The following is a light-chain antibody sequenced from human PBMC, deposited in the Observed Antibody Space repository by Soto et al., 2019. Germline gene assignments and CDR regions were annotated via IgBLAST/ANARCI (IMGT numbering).Light chain of an antibody. V-gene: IGLV1-47*01. Sequence: QSVLTQPPSASGTPGQRVTISCSGSSSNIGSNFVYWYQQFPGTAPKLLIYRNNQRPSGVPDRFSGSKSGTSASLAISGLPSEDEDDYYCAAWDDSLSGWVFGGGTKLTVL. CDR1: SSNIGSNF. J-gene: IGLJ3*02. CDR2: RNN. CDR3: AAWDDSLSGWV.